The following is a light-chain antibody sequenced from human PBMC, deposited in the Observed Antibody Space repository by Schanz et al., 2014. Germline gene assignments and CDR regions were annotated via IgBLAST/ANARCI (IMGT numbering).Light chain of an antibody. CDR3: MQALQTPRT. V-gene: IGKV2-30*01. CDR1: QSLVSSDGNTY. J-gene: IGKJ2*01. Sequence: DVVMTQSPLSLPVTLGQPASISCRSSQSLVSSDGNTYFNWFHQRPGQSPRPLIYKVSNRHSGVPDRFSGSGSGTDFTLQISRVEAEDVGVFYCMQALQTPRTFGQGTKLEIK. CDR2: KVS.